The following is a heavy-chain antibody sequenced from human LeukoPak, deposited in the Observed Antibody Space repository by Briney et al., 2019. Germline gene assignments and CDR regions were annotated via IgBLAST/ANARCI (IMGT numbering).Heavy chain of an antibody. J-gene: IGHJ4*02. V-gene: IGHV3-74*01. D-gene: IGHD3-10*01. CDR1: GFTFSSYW. CDR2: INSDGSST. Sequence: GGSLRLSCAASGFTFSSYWMHWVRQAPGKGLVWVSRINSDGSSTSYADSVKGRFTISRDNAKNTLYLQMNSLRAEDTVVYYCARGGSTMVRGVIITYFDYWGQGTLVTVSS. CDR3: ARGGSTMVRGVIITYFDY.